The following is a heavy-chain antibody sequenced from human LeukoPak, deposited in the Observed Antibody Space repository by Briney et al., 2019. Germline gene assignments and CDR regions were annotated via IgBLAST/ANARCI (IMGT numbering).Heavy chain of an antibody. D-gene: IGHD6-19*01. CDR1: GFDLTRHA. Sequence: PGGSLRLSCAASGFDLTRHAMSWVRQTPGKGLEWVSDIRSDSFTTTYADSVKGRFTISRDNSKKTLYLQMNSLRAEDTAVYYCANFDGSGWYEANDAFDIWGQGTMVTVSS. CDR3: ANFDGSGWYEANDAFDI. V-gene: IGHV3-23*01. J-gene: IGHJ3*02. CDR2: IRSDSFTT.